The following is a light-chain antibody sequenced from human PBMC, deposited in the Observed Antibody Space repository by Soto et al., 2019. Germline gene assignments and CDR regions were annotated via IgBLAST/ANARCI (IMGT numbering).Light chain of an antibody. CDR2: TAS. CDR1: QSISNY. CDR3: QQSDSTPIT. V-gene: IGKV1-39*01. Sequence: DIPMTQSPSSLSASVGDRVTITCRASQSISNYLNWYQQKPGKAPKLLIYTASSLQSGVPSRFSGSGSGTDFTLTISSLQPEDFATYYCQQSDSTPITFGQGTRLEIK. J-gene: IGKJ5*01.